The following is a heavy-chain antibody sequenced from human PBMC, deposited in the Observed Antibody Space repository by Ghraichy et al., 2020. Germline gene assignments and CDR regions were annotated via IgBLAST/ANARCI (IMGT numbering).Heavy chain of an antibody. CDR3: ARVYDSSGYYYYYYYYMDV. V-gene: IGHV3-7*01. Sequence: GGSLRLSCAASGFTFSSYWMSWVRQAPGKGLEWVANIKQDGSEKYYVDSVKGRFTISRDNAKNSLYLQMNSLRAEDTAVYYCARVYDSSGYYYYYYYYMDVWGKGTTVTVSS. J-gene: IGHJ6*03. CDR1: GFTFSSYW. CDR2: IKQDGSEK. D-gene: IGHD3-22*01.